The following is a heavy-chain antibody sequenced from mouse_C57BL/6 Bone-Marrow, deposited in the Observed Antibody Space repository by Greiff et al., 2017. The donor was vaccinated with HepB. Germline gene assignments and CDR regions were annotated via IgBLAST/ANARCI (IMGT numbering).Heavy chain of an antibody. J-gene: IGHJ1*03. CDR1: GYAFTNYL. Sequence: QVQLQQSGAELVRPGTSVKVSCKASGYAFTNYLIEWVKQRPGQGLEWIGVINPGSGGTNYNEKFKGKATLTADKSSSTAYMQISSLTSEDSAVYFCARVAGGFHWYFDVWGTGTTVTVSS. V-gene: IGHV1-54*01. CDR3: ARVAGGFHWYFDV. D-gene: IGHD1-1*01. CDR2: INPGSGGT.